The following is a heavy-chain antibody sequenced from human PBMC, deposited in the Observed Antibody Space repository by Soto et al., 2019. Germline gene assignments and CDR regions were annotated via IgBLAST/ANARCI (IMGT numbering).Heavy chain of an antibody. CDR3: ARDYYGMDV. CDR2: TYQSGSA. CDR1: GCSISSGGYS. J-gene: IGHJ6*02. Sequence: PSVTLSLPCPGSGCSISSGGYSWTWIRQSPGKGLEWIGYTYQSGSAYYNPSLKSRVTISVDRSKNQFSLNLTSVTAADTAVYYCARDYYGMDVWGQGTTVTV. V-gene: IGHV4-30-2*06.